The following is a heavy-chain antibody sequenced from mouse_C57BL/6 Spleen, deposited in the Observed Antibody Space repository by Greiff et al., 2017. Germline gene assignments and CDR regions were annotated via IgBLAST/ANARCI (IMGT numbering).Heavy chain of an antibody. CDR1: GFSLTSSG. D-gene: IGHD2-12*01. J-gene: IGHJ3*01. Sequence: VKLVESGPGLLAPSHSLSITCTVSGFSLTSSGVSWVRQPPGKGLEWLGVIWGDGSTNYHSTLISRLSISKDNSKGQVFLKMNRLQTDVTATYYSAKEGAYNYEGAWFAYWGQGTLVTVSA. CDR2: IWGDGST. CDR3: AKEGAYNYEGAWFAY. V-gene: IGHV2-3*01.